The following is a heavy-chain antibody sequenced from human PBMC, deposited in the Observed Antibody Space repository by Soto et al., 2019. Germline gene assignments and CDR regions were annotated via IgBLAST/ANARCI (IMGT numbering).Heavy chain of an antibody. CDR2: IIPILGIA. Sequence: QVQLVQSGAEVKKPGSSVKVSCKASGGTFSSYTISWVRQAPGQGLEWMGRIIPILGIANYAQKFQGRVTITADKSTSTAYMELSSLRSEDTAVYYCARDRWVYSGYDLTADYYYYMDVWGKGNTVTVSS. CDR3: ARDRWVYSGYDLTADYYYYMDV. CDR1: GGTFSSYT. V-gene: IGHV1-69*08. J-gene: IGHJ6*03. D-gene: IGHD5-12*01.